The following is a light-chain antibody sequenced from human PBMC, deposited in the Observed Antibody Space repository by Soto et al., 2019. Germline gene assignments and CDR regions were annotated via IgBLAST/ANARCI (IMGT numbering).Light chain of an antibody. Sequence: QSVLTQPPSVSAAPGQRVNISCSGSSSNIGGNSVSWYQQLPGTAPKLLIYDDDKRPSGIPDQFSGSKSGASATLGITGFQTGDEADDYCGSWDSSLSAYVFGTGTKVTGL. CDR1: SSNIGGNS. CDR3: GSWDSSLSAYV. CDR2: DDD. J-gene: IGLJ1*01. V-gene: IGLV1-51*01.